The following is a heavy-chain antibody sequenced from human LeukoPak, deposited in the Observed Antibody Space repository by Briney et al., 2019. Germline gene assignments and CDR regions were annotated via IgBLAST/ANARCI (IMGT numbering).Heavy chain of an antibody. CDR1: GGSISSSSYY. J-gene: IGHJ4*02. CDR3: ARGYGDYGGWDY. V-gene: IGHV4-39*07. Sequence: PSETLSLTCTVSGGSISSSSYYWGWIRQPPGKGLEGIGSIYYSGSTYYNPSLKSRVTISVDTSKNQFSLKLSSVTAADTAVYYCARGYGDYGGWDYWGQGTLVTVSS. D-gene: IGHD4-17*01. CDR2: IYYSGST.